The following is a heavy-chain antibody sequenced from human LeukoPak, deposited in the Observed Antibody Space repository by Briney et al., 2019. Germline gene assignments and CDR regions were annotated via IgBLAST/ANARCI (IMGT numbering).Heavy chain of an antibody. CDR3: ARDPFGLNYFDS. J-gene: IGHJ4*02. CDR2: IYTGGST. CDR1: GFTVSSNY. Sequence: PGGSLRLSCAASGFTVSSNYMSWVRQAPGKGLEWVSVIYTGGSTYYADSVKGRFTISRDNSKNTLYLQINSLRAEDTAVYYCARDPFGLNYFDSWGQGTLVSVSS. D-gene: IGHD3-10*01. V-gene: IGHV3-66*01.